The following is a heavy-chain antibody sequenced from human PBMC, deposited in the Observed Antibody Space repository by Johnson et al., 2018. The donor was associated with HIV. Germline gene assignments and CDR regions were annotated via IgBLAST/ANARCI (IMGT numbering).Heavy chain of an antibody. V-gene: IGHV3-11*04. CDR3: ARDPPVTTTHNAFDI. CDR1: GFTFSDYY. CDR2: ISRSGSTI. J-gene: IGHJ3*02. D-gene: IGHD4-17*01. Sequence: QMQLVESGGGVVQPGRSLRLSCAASGFTFSDYYMSWIRQAPGKGLEWVSYISRSGSTIYYADSVKGRFTISRDNAKNSLYLQMNSLRAEDTAVYYCARDPPVTTTHNAFDILCQWTMVTVSS.